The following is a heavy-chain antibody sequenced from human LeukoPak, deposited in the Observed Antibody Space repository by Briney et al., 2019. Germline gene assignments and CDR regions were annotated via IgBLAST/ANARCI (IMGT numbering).Heavy chain of an antibody. Sequence: GRSLRLSCAASGFTFSSYGINWVRQAPGKGLEWVAVISYDGSNEYYADSVKGRFTISRDNSKNTLYLQMNSLRAEDTAVYYCARDLAPVVVAAIMDYWGQGTLVPVSS. V-gene: IGHV3-30*03. CDR3: ARDLAPVVVAAIMDY. D-gene: IGHD2-15*01. CDR2: ISYDGSNE. J-gene: IGHJ4*02. CDR1: GFTFSSYG.